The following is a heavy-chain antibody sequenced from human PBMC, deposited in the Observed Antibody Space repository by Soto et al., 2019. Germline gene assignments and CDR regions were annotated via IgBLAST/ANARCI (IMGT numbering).Heavy chain of an antibody. CDR1: GFTFNNYA. D-gene: IGHD3-10*02. CDR2: ISDNGDTT. J-gene: IGHJ4*02. CDR3: AKSPPMSLYSVY. V-gene: IGHV3-23*01. Sequence: EVQLLESGGGLVQPVGSLRLSCAASGFTFNNYAMNWVRQAPGKGLEWVSVISDNGDTTHYADSVKGRFTISSDNSNTAMYLQMNILRAEATAVYYCAKSPPMSLYSVYWAQGTLVTVSS.